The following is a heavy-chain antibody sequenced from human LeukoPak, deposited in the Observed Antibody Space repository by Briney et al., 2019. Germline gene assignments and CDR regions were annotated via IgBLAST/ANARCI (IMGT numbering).Heavy chain of an antibody. CDR2: IRYDGSNK. V-gene: IGHV3-30*02. D-gene: IGHD2-15*01. CDR1: GFTFSHYA. J-gene: IGHJ5*02. Sequence: QPGGSLRLSCAASGFTFSHYAMNWVRQAPGKGLEWVAFIRYDGSNKYYADSVKGRFTISRDNSKNTLYLQMNSLRAEDTAVYYCAKGRIRGYWFDPWGQGTLVTVSS. CDR3: AKGRIRGYWFDP.